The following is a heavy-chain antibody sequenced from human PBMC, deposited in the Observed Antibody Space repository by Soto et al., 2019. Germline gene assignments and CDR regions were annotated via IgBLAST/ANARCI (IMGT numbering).Heavy chain of an antibody. CDR3: ARGMDRAKTGY. CDR1: GGSISSGDYY. Sequence: PSETLSLTCTVSGGSISSGDYYWSWIRQPPGKGLEWIGYIYYSGSAYYNPSLKSRVTISVDTSKNQFSLKLNSVTAADTAVYYCARGMDRAKTGYWGQGTLVTVSS. D-gene: IGHD5-18*01. V-gene: IGHV4-30-4*01. CDR2: IYYSGSA. J-gene: IGHJ4*02.